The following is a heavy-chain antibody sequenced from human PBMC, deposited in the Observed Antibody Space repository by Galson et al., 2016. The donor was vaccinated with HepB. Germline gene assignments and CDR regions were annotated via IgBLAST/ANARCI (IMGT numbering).Heavy chain of an antibody. CDR3: VAGAGWLPDY. V-gene: IGHV3-7*03. CDR1: GLTFNIQY. Sequence: SLRLSCAVSGLTFNIQYMSWVRQAPGKGLEWVANIEKDGSEENYVDSVKGRFTISRDNAKNSAYLQMNNRRAEDTAIYYCVAGAGWLPDYWGQGTLVSVSS. J-gene: IGHJ4*02. D-gene: IGHD6-19*01. CDR2: IEKDGSEE.